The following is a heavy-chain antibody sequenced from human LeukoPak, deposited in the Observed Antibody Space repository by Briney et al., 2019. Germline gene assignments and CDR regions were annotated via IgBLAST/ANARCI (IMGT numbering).Heavy chain of an antibody. CDR2: IYSGGST. CDR3: AREALRYDSSGYYHY. V-gene: IGHV3-66*01. CDR1: GFTVSSNY. Sequence: GGSLRLSCAASGFTVSSNYMSWVRQAPGKGLEWVSVIYSGGSTYYADSVKGRFTISRDNSKNTLYLQMNSLRAEDTAVYYCAREALRYDSSGYYHYWGQGTLVTVSS. D-gene: IGHD3-22*01. J-gene: IGHJ4*02.